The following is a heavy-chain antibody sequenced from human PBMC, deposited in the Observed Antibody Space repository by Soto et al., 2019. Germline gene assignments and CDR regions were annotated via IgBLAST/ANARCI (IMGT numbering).Heavy chain of an antibody. CDR3: ARERITIFGVVYYYYYGMDV. Sequence: GGSLRLSCAASGFTFSSYGMHWVRQAPGKGLEWVAVIWYDGSNKYYADSVKGRFTISRDNSKNTLYLQMNSLRAEDTAVYYCARERITIFGVVYYYYYGMDVWGQGTTVTVSS. CDR1: GFTFSSYG. D-gene: IGHD3-3*01. J-gene: IGHJ6*02. V-gene: IGHV3-33*01. CDR2: IWYDGSNK.